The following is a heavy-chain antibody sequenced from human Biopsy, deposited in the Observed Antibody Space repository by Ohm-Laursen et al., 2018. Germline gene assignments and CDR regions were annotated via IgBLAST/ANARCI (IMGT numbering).Heavy chain of an antibody. D-gene: IGHD4-11*01. CDR1: SDSVTKYY. Sequence: VTLSLTCTVSSDSVTKYYWSWIPQPTGKGLEWIGHINYSAKTNYNPSLQSRVSISVDTSRNQVSLTLSSVTAADTAVYYCARDSGILNYGNFKYYHYYGMDVWGQGTKVTVSS. CDR3: ARDSGILNYGNFKYYHYYGMDV. CDR2: INYSAKT. V-gene: IGHV4-59*02. J-gene: IGHJ6*02.